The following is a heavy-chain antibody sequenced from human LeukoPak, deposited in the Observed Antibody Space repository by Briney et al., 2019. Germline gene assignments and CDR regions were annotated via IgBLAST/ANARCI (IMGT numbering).Heavy chain of an antibody. CDR2: IYTSGST. D-gene: IGHD6-19*01. CDR1: GGSISSGSYY. J-gene: IGHJ4*02. Sequence: PSETLSLTCTVSGGSISSGSYYWSWIRQPAGKGLEWIGRIYTSGSTNYNPSLKSRVTISVDTSKNQFSLKLSSVTAADTAVYYCASQPWVRGWLGASCYFDYWGQGTLVTVSS. V-gene: IGHV4-61*02. CDR3: ASQPWVRGWLGASCYFDY.